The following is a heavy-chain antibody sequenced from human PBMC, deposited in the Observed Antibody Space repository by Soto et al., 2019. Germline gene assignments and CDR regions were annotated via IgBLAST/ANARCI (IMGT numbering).Heavy chain of an antibody. J-gene: IGHJ5*02. Sequence: QVQLVQSGAEVKKPGSSVKVSCNASGGTFSSYAISWVRQAPGQGLEWMGGIIPIFGTANYAQKFQGRVMITADEATSTAYMELSSLRSEDTAVYYCARDGVGGSGWYFWFDPWGQGTLVTVSS. D-gene: IGHD6-19*01. CDR1: GGTFSSYA. V-gene: IGHV1-69*01. CDR2: IIPIFGTA. CDR3: ARDGVGGSGWYFWFDP.